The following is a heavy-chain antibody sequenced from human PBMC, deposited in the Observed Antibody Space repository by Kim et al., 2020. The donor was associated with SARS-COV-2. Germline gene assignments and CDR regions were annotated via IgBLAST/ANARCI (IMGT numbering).Heavy chain of an antibody. V-gene: IGHV1-69*01. D-gene: IGHD2-2*01. J-gene: IGHJ4*02. Sequence: AQKFQGRVTITANESTSTAYMELSSLRSEDTAVYYCARGRVVVPAALFDYWGQGTLVTVSS. CDR3: ARGRVVVPAALFDY.